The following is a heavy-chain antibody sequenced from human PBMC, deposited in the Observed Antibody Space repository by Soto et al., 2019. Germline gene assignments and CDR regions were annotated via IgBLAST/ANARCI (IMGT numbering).Heavy chain of an antibody. CDR2: INHSGST. V-gene: IGHV4-34*01. Sequence: SETLSLTCAVYGGSFSGYYWSWIRQPPGKGLEWIGEINHSGSTNYNPSLKSRVTISVDTSKNQFSLKLSSVTAADTAVYYCASSRYDFWSGYPTPTFDYWGQGTLVTVSS. D-gene: IGHD3-3*01. J-gene: IGHJ4*02. CDR3: ASSRYDFWSGYPTPTFDY. CDR1: GGSFSGYY.